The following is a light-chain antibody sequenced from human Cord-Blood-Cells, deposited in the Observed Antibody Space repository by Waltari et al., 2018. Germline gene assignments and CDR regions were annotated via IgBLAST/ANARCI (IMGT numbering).Light chain of an antibody. V-gene: IGLV3-25*02. Sequence: SYELTQPPSVSVSPGQTARITCSGDALPKQHAYLYQQKPGQAPVLVIYKDSERPSGIPERFSGSSSGTTVTLTISGVQAEDEADYYCQSADSSGTYPVFGGGTQLTVL. CDR1: ALPKQH. J-gene: IGLJ7*01. CDR2: KDS. CDR3: QSADSSGTYPV.